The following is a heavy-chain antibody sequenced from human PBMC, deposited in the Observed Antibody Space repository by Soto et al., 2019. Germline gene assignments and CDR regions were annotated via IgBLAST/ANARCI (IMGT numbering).Heavy chain of an antibody. CDR2: ISWDVGTT. J-gene: IGHJ5*02. CDR1: GFTFDAYA. Sequence: GGSLRLSCAASGFTFDAYAMHWVRQAPGKGLEWVSLISWDVGTTVYADSVKGRFTVSRDNSKNSLYLQMNSLRVEDTALYYCAKDAPRYCSSSSCSTGFDPWGQGTLVTVSS. D-gene: IGHD2-2*01. CDR3: AKDAPRYCSSSSCSTGFDP. V-gene: IGHV3-43D*04.